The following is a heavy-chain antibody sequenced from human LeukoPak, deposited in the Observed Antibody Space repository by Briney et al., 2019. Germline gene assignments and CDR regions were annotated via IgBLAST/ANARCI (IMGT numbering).Heavy chain of an antibody. Sequence: GGSLRLSCAASGFTFSSYGMSWVRQAPGKGLEWVSAITGNGGNAFYADSVKGRFTISRDNSKNTMYLQMNSLRAEDTALYYCARDRSGSYPNWFDPWGQGTLVTVSS. V-gene: IGHV3-23*01. CDR1: GFTFSSYG. CDR2: ITGNGGNA. D-gene: IGHD3-10*01. J-gene: IGHJ5*02. CDR3: ARDRSGSYPNWFDP.